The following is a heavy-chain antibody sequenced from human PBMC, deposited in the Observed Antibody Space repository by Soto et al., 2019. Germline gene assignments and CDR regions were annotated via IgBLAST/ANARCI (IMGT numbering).Heavy chain of an antibody. Sequence: SETLSLTCTVSGGSISSGTYYWGWIRQPPGKGLEWIGSIYYGGSTYYNPSLKSRVTISGDTSKNQFSLKLSSVTAADTAVYYCARHVTPLAATWDYWGQGTLVTVSS. D-gene: IGHD2-15*01. CDR1: GGSISSGTYY. CDR2: IYYGGST. CDR3: ARHVTPLAATWDY. V-gene: IGHV4-39*01. J-gene: IGHJ4*02.